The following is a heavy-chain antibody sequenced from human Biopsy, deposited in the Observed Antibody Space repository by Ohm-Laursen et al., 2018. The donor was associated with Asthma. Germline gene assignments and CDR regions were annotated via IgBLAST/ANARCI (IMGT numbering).Heavy chain of an antibody. CDR1: GGYTGSSDHH. V-gene: IGHV4-30-4*02. Sequence: SDTLSLTCRVSGGYTGSSDHHWAWIRQDPGKGLEWIGFVFWSGSTHYSRSLERRVSISIDTATNEFSMKLWSVTPADTAVYFCVRVVSYGDIYFGIDVWGPGNTVVVS. D-gene: IGHD4-17*01. CDR2: VFWSGST. J-gene: IGHJ6*02. CDR3: VRVVSYGDIYFGIDV.